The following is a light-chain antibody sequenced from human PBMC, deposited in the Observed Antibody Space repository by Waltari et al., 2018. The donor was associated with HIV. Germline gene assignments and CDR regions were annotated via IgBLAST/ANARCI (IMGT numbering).Light chain of an antibody. J-gene: IGLJ2*01. V-gene: IGLV3-1*01. CDR3: QTWDSHTAV. CDR2: QDN. Sequence: SFELTQPPSVSVSPGQTARITCSGANLGDTYVCWYQQNLGQSPVVVIYQDNKRPSGIPERFSGSNSGNTATLTIGGTQAMDEAVYYCQTWDSHTAVFGGGTKLTVL. CDR1: NLGDTY.